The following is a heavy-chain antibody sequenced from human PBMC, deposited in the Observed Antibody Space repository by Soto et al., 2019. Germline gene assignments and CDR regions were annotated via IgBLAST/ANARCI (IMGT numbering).Heavy chain of an antibody. V-gene: IGHV3-23*01. CDR1: GFTFSSYA. Sequence: GGSLRLSCAASGFTFSSYAMSWVRQAPGKGLEWVSAISGSGGSTYYADSVKGRFTISRDNYKNTLYLQMNSLRAEDTAVYYCAKDPLWSFRSSSSHFDYWGQGTLVTVSS. CDR2: ISGSGGST. CDR3: AKDPLWSFRSSSSHFDY. J-gene: IGHJ4*02. D-gene: IGHD6-6*01.